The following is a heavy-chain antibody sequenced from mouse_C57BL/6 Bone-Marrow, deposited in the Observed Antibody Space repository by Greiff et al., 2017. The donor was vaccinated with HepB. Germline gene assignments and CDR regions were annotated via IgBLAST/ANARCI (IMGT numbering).Heavy chain of an antibody. V-gene: IGHV14-3*01. CDR2: IDPANGNT. Sequence: VQLQQSVAELVRPGASVKLSCTASGFNIKNTYMYWVKQRPEQGLEWIGRIDPANGNTKYAPKFQGKATITADTSSNTAYLQLSSLTSEDTAIYYCASRLPKAMDYWGQGTSVTVSS. CDR3: ASRLPKAMDY. CDR1: GFNIKNTY. J-gene: IGHJ4*01. D-gene: IGHD5-5*01.